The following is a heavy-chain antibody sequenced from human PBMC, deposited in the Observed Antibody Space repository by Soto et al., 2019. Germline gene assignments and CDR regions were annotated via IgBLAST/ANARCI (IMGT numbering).Heavy chain of an antibody. Sequence: EVQLLESGGGLVQPGGSLRLSCAASGFTFSSYAMSWVRQAPGKGLEWVSAISGSGGSTCYADSVKGRFTISRDNSKNTLYLQMNSLRAEDTAVYYCAKGEGDGYSYYYYYGMDVWGQGTTVTVSS. D-gene: IGHD5-12*01. V-gene: IGHV3-23*01. CDR1: GFTFSSYA. J-gene: IGHJ6*02. CDR2: ISGSGGST. CDR3: AKGEGDGYSYYYYYGMDV.